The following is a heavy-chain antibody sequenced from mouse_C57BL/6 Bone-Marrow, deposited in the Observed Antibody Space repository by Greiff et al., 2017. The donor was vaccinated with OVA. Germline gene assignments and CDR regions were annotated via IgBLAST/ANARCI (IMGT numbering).Heavy chain of an antibody. CDR2: IDPSDSYT. V-gene: IGHV1-50*01. J-gene: IGHJ3*01. CDR1: GYTFTSYW. CDR3: ASEDGNSDGLAY. D-gene: IGHD1-1*01. Sequence: QVQLQQPGAELVKPGASVKLSCKASGYTFTSYWMQWVKQRPGQGLEWIGEIDPSDSYTNYNQKFKGKATLTVDKSSSTAYMQLSSLTSEDAAVVYCASEDGNSDGLAYWGQGTLVTVSA.